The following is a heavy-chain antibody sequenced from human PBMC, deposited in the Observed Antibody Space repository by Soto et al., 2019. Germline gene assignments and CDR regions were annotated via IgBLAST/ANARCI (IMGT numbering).Heavy chain of an antibody. D-gene: IGHD3-9*01. CDR3: ARDEGGYDILTGYYKAHHFDQ. Sequence: QVQLVQSGAEVKRPGDSVKVSCQASGYTFGHFYITWVRQAPGPGLEWMGAISPHNRNTNYAEKVRGRVTMTTDTSTTSAYMELRSLRSDDTAGYYCARDEGGYDILTGYYKAHHFDQWGQGALVTVSS. CDR2: ISPHNRNT. V-gene: IGHV1-18*01. CDR1: GYTFGHFY. J-gene: IGHJ4*02.